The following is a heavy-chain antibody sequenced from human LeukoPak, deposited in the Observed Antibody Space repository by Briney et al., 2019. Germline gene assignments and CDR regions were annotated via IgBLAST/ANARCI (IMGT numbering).Heavy chain of an antibody. V-gene: IGHV1-69*13. CDR3: ASPNGGFGVYYYGMDV. Sequence: GASVKVSCKASGGTFSSYAISWVRQAPGQGLEWTGGIIPIFGTANYAQKFQGRVTITADESTSTAYMELSSLRSEDTAVYYCASPNGGFGVYYYGMDVWGQGTTVTVPS. CDR2: IIPIFGTA. CDR1: GGTFSSYA. J-gene: IGHJ6*02. D-gene: IGHD2-8*01.